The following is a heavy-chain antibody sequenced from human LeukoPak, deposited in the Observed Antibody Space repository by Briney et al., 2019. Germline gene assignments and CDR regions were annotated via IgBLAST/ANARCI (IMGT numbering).Heavy chain of an antibody. CDR2: ISGIGGST. J-gene: IGHJ3*02. CDR3: AKSNGYGLVDI. D-gene: IGHD3-10*01. Sequence: PGGSLRLSCAASGFTFSSYGMSWVRQAPGKGLEWVSAISGIGGSTYYADSVKGRFTISRDNSKNTLYLKMNSMRAEDTAVYYCAKSNGYGLVDIWGQGTMVTVSS. CDR1: GFTFSSYG. V-gene: IGHV3-23*01.